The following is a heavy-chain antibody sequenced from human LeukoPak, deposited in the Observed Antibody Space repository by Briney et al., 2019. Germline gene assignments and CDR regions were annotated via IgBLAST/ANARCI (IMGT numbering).Heavy chain of an antibody. Sequence: SGGSLRLSCAGSEFTFSSYSMNWVRQAPGKGLEWVSTISGSSSDIYYADSVKGRFTISRDNSKNSLYLQMKSLRAEDTALYYCARRGYHDYSGFDYWGQGTLVTVSS. CDR1: EFTFSSYS. CDR3: ARRGYHDYSGFDY. D-gene: IGHD3-16*01. V-gene: IGHV3-21*01. CDR2: ISGSSSDI. J-gene: IGHJ4*02.